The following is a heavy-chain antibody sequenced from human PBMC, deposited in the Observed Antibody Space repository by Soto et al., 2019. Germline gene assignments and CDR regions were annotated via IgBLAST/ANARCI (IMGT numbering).Heavy chain of an antibody. V-gene: IGHV4-59*01. CDR1: GGSISSYY. D-gene: IGHD6-13*01. J-gene: IGHJ6*02. Sequence: PSETLSLTCTVSGGSISSYYWSWIRQPPVKGLEWIGYIYYSGSTNYNPSLKSRVTISVDTSKNQFSLKLSSVTAADTAVYYCAREGVSSSWYNYYGMDVWGQGTTVTVSS. CDR2: IYYSGST. CDR3: AREGVSSSWYNYYGMDV.